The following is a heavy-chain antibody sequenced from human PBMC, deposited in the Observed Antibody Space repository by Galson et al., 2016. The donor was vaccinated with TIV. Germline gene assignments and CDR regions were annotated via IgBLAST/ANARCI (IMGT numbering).Heavy chain of an antibody. CDR2: IIPILGSS. V-gene: IGHV1-69*13. CDR1: GDTLASYA. J-gene: IGHJ6*03. Sequence: SVKVSCKASGDTLASYAFSWVRQAPGQGLEVMGRIIPILGSSDYAQRFQGRVTITADASTSTVYMELRSLRSEDTAMYYCARVRFGELSGYYYYMDVWSKGTTVTVSS. CDR3: ARVRFGELSGYYYYMDV. D-gene: IGHD3-10*01.